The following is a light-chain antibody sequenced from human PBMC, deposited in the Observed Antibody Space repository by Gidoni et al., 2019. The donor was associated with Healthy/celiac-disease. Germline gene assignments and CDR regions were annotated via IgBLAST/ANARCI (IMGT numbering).Light chain of an antibody. CDR2: EVS. V-gene: IGLV2-8*01. CDR3: SSYAGSNIFV. CDR1: SSDVGGYNY. Sequence: QSALTQPPSASASPGQSVTISCTGTSSDVGGYNYVSWYQQHPGKAPKLMIYEVSKRPSGVPDRFSGSKSGNTASLTVSGLQAEDEADYYCSSYAGSNIFVFGTGTKVTVL. J-gene: IGLJ1*01.